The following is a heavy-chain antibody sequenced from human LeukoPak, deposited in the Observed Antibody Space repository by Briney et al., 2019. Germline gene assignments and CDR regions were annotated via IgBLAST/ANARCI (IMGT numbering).Heavy chain of an antibody. J-gene: IGHJ3*02. Sequence: ASETLSLTCTVSGGSINNYHWSWIRQPAGKGLEWIGRIYTRGSTNYNPSLKSRVTMSVDTSKNQFSLKLSSVTAADTAVYYCARGRYCSADICSGGDAFDIWGQGTMVSVSS. CDR3: ARGRYCSADICSGGDAFDI. CDR1: GGSINNYH. V-gene: IGHV4-4*07. D-gene: IGHD2-15*01. CDR2: IYTRGST.